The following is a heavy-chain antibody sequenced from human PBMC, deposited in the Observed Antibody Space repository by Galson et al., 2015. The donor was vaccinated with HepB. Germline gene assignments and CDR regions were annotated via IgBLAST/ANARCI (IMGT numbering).Heavy chain of an antibody. V-gene: IGHV1-3*01. CDR3: ARLRYYFEISGYLVRYFDL. Sequence: SVKVSCKASGYTFTNNAIHWXRQAPGQGLEWXGWINAXNGNTKYXQKFPGTVTLTWDTSASTAYMELSSLRSEDTAVYYCARLRYYFEISGYLVRYFDLWGRGTLVSVSS. CDR1: GYTFTNNA. J-gene: IGHJ2*01. D-gene: IGHD3-22*01. CDR2: INAXNGNT.